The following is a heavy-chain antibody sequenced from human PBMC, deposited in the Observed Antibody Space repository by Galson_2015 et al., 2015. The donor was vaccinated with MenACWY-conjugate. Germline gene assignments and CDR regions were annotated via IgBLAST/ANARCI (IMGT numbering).Heavy chain of an antibody. CDR1: GGSISNNNYY. V-gene: IGHV4-39*01. D-gene: IGHD4-17*01. CDR2: IYYSGST. J-gene: IGHJ5*02. Sequence: SETLSLTCTVSGGSISNNNYYWGWIRQPPGKGLEWIGTIYYSGSTYYNPSLKSRVTISVDTSKNQFSLKLSSVTAADTAVYYCARQVRYGDYLWGQGALVTVSS. CDR3: ARQVRYGDYL.